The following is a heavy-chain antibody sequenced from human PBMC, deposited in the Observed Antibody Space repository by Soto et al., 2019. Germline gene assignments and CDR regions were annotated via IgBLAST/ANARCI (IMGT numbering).Heavy chain of an antibody. CDR3: ARAVQGDSRGYYHFDY. V-gene: IGHV4-30-4*01. CDR1: GGSISSGDYY. CDR2: IYYSVST. Sequence: PSETLSLTCTVSGGSISSGDYYWSWIRQPPGKGLEWIGYIYYSVSTYYNSSLKSRVTISVDTSKNQFSLKLSSVTAADTAIYYCARAVQGDSRGYYHFDYWGQGTLVTVSS. J-gene: IGHJ4*02. D-gene: IGHD3-22*01.